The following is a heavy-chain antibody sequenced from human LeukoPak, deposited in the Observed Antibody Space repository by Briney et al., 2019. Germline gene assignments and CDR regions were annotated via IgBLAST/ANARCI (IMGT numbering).Heavy chain of an antibody. D-gene: IGHD2-21*02. CDR1: GFVFSDYS. CDR3: AKGLSRDSFAVDY. V-gene: IGHV3-21*01. Sequence: KPGGSLRLSCGASGFVFSDYSMNWVRQAPGKGLEWVSCITSSSEDIHYADSVKGRFTMSRDNAKNSLSLQMNNLSADDTAVYYCAKGLSRDSFAVDYWGQGTPVTVS. CDR2: ITSSSEDI. J-gene: IGHJ4*02.